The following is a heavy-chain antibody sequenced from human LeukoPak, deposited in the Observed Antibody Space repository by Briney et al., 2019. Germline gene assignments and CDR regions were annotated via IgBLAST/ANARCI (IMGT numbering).Heavy chain of an antibody. Sequence: GGSLRLSCVASGFTLTRNGMHWVRQAPGKGLEWVAVISYDGSNKYYADSVKGRFTISRDNSKNTLYLQMNSLRAEDTAVYYCASEASWYYFDYWGQGTLVTVSS. J-gene: IGHJ4*02. CDR2: ISYDGSNK. V-gene: IGHV3-30*19. CDR1: GFTLTRNG. D-gene: IGHD6-13*01. CDR3: ASEASWYYFDY.